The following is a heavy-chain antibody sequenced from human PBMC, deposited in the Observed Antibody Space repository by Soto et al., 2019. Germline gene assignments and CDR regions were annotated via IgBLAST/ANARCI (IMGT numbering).Heavy chain of an antibody. V-gene: IGHV4-59*12. CDR1: GGSISSYY. CDR2: IYYSGST. Sequence: PSETLSLTCTVSGGSISSYYWSWIRQPPGKGLEWIGYIYYSGSTNYNPSHKSRVTISVDTSKNHFSLKLSSVTAADTAVYYCAREGPHDAFDIWGQGTMVTVSS. CDR3: AREGPHDAFDI. J-gene: IGHJ3*02.